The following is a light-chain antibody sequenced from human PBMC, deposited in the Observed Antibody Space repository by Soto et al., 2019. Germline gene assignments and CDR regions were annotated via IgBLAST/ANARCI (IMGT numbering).Light chain of an antibody. J-gene: IGLJ1*01. CDR3: CSSGSSSTHYV. V-gene: IGLV2-11*01. Sequence: QSALTQPRSVSGSPGQSVTISCTGTSSDVGGYNYVSWYQQHPGKAPKLMIYDVSKRPSGVPDRFSGSKSGNTASLTISGLPAEDEADYYCCSSGSSSTHYVFGTGTKLTVL. CDR1: SSDVGGYNY. CDR2: DVS.